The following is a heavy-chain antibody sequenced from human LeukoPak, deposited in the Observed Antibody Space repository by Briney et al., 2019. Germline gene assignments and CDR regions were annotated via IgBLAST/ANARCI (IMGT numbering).Heavy chain of an antibody. CDR2: ISSSSSYI. Sequence: GGSLRLSCAASGFTFSSYSMNWVRQAPGKGLEWVSSISSSSSYIYYADSVKGRFTISRDNAENSLYLQMNSLRAEDTAVYYCASLPDYGDNALYWYFDLWGRGTLVTVSS. D-gene: IGHD4-17*01. CDR3: ASLPDYGDNALYWYFDL. CDR1: GFTFSSYS. V-gene: IGHV3-21*01. J-gene: IGHJ2*01.